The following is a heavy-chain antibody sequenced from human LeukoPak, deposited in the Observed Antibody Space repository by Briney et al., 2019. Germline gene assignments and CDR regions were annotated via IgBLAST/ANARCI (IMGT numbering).Heavy chain of an antibody. Sequence: GGSLRLSCAASGFTFSSYAMSWVRQAPGKGLEWVSAISGSGGSTYYADSVKGRFTISRDNAKNSLYLQMNSLRAEDTAVYYCAKTGYGDFSVPFWGQGTLVTVSS. CDR1: GFTFSSYA. J-gene: IGHJ4*02. V-gene: IGHV3-23*01. CDR2: ISGSGGST. CDR3: AKTGYGDFSVPF. D-gene: IGHD4-17*01.